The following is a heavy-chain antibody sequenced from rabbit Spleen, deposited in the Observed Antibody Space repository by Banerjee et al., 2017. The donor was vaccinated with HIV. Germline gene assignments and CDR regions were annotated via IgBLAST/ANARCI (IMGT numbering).Heavy chain of an antibody. CDR3: ARNYVNAFDP. V-gene: IGHV1S45*01. D-gene: IGHD1-1*01. CDR2: IDTNDGDT. CDR1: GFSFSNKAV. J-gene: IGHJ2*01. Sequence: QEQLVESGGGLVRPEGSLKLSCKASGFSFSNKAVMCWVRQAPGKGLEWIACIDTNDGDTDYANWPKGRFTISKTSSTTVTLQMTSLTAADTATYFCARNYVNAFDPWGPGTLLTVS.